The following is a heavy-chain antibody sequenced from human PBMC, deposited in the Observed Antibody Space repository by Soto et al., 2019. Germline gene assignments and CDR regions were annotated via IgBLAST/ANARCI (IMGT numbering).Heavy chain of an antibody. CDR1: GGTFSSYA. V-gene: IGHV1-69*13. Sequence: GASVKVSCKGSGGTFSSYAISWVRQAPGQGLEWMGGIIPIFGTANYAQKFQGRVTITADESTSTAYMELSSLRSEDTAVYYCARRQGSWYHNFDYWGQGTLVTVSS. D-gene: IGHD6-13*01. CDR2: IIPIFGTA. J-gene: IGHJ4*02. CDR3: ARRQGSWYHNFDY.